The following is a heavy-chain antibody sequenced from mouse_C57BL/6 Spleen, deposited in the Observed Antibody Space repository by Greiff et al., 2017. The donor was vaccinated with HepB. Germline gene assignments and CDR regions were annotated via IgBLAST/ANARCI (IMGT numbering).Heavy chain of an antibody. CDR1: GYAFSSSW. CDR2: IYPGDGDT. Sequence: VQLVESGPELVKPGASVKISCKASGYAFSSSWMNWVKQRPGKGLEWIGRIYPGDGDTNYNGKFKGKATLTADKSSSTAYMQLSSLTSEDSAVYFCARDVVTTPLDYWGQGTTLTVSS. V-gene: IGHV1-82*01. D-gene: IGHD2-2*01. CDR3: ARDVVTTPLDY. J-gene: IGHJ2*01.